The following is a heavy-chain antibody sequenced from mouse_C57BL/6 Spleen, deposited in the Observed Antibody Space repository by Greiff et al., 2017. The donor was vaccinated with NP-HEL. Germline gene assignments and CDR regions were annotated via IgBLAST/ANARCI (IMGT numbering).Heavy chain of an antibody. CDR1: GFTFSSYA. J-gene: IGHJ4*01. Sequence: DVHLVESGGGLVKPGGSLKLSCAASGFTFSSYAMSWVRQTPEKRLEWVATISDGGSYTYYPDNVKGRFTISRDNAKNNLYLQMSHLKSEDTAMYYCARGGDYWGQGTSGTVSS. V-gene: IGHV5-4*01. CDR3: ARGGDY. CDR2: ISDGGSYT.